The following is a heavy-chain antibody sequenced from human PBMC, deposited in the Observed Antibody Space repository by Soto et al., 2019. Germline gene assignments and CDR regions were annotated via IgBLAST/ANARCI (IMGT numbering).Heavy chain of an antibody. V-gene: IGHV3-23*01. D-gene: IGHD3-22*01. Sequence: GVSLRLSCAASGFSFNNHAMTWVRQAPGKGLEWVSGISGSGSTTHYADSVKGRFTISRDNSKDTLYLQMNSLRADDTAVYFCAKDRLMLTMVLVGAFDFWGIGTMVTVSS. CDR1: GFSFNNHA. J-gene: IGHJ3*01. CDR3: AKDRLMLTMVLVGAFDF. CDR2: ISGSGSTT.